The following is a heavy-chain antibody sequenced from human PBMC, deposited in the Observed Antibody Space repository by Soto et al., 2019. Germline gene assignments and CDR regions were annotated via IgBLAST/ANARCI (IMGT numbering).Heavy chain of an antibody. CDR1: GFTFNNYA. D-gene: IGHD2-8*01. Sequence: EVQLLESGGGLVQPGGSLRLSCAASGFTFNNYAMTWVRQATGTGLAWVSAISGGGDTTSYADSVKGRFTVSGDGSKKTLYLQMSSLRAEDTALYSCATGRGGSVSLIPRVDFWGQGTLVTVSS. J-gene: IGHJ4*02. CDR2: ISGGGDTT. CDR3: ATGRGGSVSLIPRVDF. V-gene: IGHV3-23*01.